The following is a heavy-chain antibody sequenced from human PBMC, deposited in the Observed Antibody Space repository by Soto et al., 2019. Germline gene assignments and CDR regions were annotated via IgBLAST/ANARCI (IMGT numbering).Heavy chain of an antibody. J-gene: IGHJ3*02. V-gene: IGHV1-18*04. Sequence: VASVKVSCKASGYTFTSYGISWVRQAPGQGLEWMGWISAYNGNTNYAQKLQGRVTMTTDTSTSTAYMELRSLRSDDTAVYYCARVYYDFRSGYLNPPFFDIWGQGTMVTVSS. CDR3: ARVYYDFRSGYLNPPFFDI. CDR2: ISAYNGNT. D-gene: IGHD3-3*01. CDR1: GYTFTSYG.